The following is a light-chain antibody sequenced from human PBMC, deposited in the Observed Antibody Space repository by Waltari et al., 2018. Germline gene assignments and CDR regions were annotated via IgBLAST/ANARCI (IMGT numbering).Light chain of an antibody. Sequence: EIVLTQYPGTLSLSPGERASLSCRASQSLSNNYVAWYQHKPGQAPRLLIFDASRRATGIPDRFSGSGSGTDFTLTISSLEPEDFAVYYCQKYGSTPRPFGGGTKVEIK. CDR3: QKYGSTPRP. V-gene: IGKV3-20*01. J-gene: IGKJ4*01. CDR2: DAS. CDR1: QSLSNNY.